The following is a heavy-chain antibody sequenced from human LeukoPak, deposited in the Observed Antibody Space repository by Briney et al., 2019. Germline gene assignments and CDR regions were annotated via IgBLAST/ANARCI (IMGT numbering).Heavy chain of an antibody. Sequence: SGGSLRLSCAASGFTVSSNYVSWVRQAPGKGLEWVSVIYSGGSTYYADSVKGRFTISRDNSKNTLYLQMNSLRAEDTAVYYCARDEWELLLGAFDIWGQGTMVTVSS. V-gene: IGHV3-66*01. CDR3: ARDEWELLLGAFDI. D-gene: IGHD1-26*01. CDR2: IYSGGST. CDR1: GFTVSSNY. J-gene: IGHJ3*02.